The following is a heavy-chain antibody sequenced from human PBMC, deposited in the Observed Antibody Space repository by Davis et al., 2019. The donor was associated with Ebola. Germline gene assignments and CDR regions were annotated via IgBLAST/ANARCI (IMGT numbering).Heavy chain of an antibody. CDR2: INPNSGGT. CDR3: ARDPGSSGSEGWFDP. CDR1: GYTFTGYY. V-gene: IGHV1-2*04. J-gene: IGHJ5*02. D-gene: IGHD3-22*01. Sequence: ASVKVSCKASGYTFTGYYMHWVRQAPGQGLEWMGWINPNSGGTNYAQKFQGWVTMTRDTSISTAYMELSRLRSDDTAVYYCARDPGSSGSEGWFDPWGQGTLVTVSS.